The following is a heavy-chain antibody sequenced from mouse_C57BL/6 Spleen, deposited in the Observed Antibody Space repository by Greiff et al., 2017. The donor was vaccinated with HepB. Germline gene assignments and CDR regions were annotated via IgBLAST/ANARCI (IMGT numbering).Heavy chain of an antibody. V-gene: IGHV1-26*01. CDR2: INPNNGGT. J-gene: IGHJ4*01. CDR3: ARGPYYSNYLGAMDY. D-gene: IGHD2-5*01. Sequence: VQLQQSGPELVKPGASVKISCKASGYTFTDYYMNWVKQSHGKSLEWIGDINPNNGGTSYNQKFKGKATLTVDKSSSTAYMELRSLTSEDSAVYYCARGPYYSNYLGAMDYWGQGTSVTVSS. CDR1: GYTFTDYY.